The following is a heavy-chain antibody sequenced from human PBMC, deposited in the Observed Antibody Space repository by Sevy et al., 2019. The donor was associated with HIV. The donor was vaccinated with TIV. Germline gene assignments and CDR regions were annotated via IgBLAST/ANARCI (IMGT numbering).Heavy chain of an antibody. Sequence: GGSLRLSCAASGFDFSDSSMHWVRQASGKGLEWIGLIKSRSNTYATAYAASVKGRFTISRDDSKNTAYLQMNSLKTDDTAVYYCSTPKPLSRNFDSGNYSPLDNWGQGTQVTVSS. V-gene: IGHV3-73*01. CDR1: GFDFSDSS. CDR3: STPKPLSRNFDSGNYSPLDN. D-gene: IGHD3-22*01. CDR2: IKSRSNTYAT. J-gene: IGHJ4*02.